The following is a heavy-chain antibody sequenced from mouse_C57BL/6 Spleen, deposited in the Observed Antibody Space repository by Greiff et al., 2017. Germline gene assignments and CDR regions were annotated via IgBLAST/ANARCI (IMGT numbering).Heavy chain of an antibody. CDR3: TETAQATSFDY. Sequence: VQLQESGAELVRPGASVTLSCKASGYTFTDYEMHWVKQTPVHGLEWIGAIDPETGGTAYNQKFKGKAILTADKSSSTAYMELRSLTSEDSAVYYCTETAQATSFDYWGQGTTLTVSS. CDR2: IDPETGGT. CDR1: GYTFTDYE. V-gene: IGHV1-15*01. D-gene: IGHD3-2*02. J-gene: IGHJ2*01.